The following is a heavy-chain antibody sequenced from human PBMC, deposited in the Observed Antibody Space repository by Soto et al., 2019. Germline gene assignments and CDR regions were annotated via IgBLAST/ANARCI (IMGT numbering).Heavy chain of an antibody. CDR2: ISTGGAYM. V-gene: IGHV3-21*06. CDR3: ARDIASPGGDYFDS. J-gene: IGHJ4*02. CDR1: GFTFRNYN. Sequence: EVQLVESGGGLVKAGGSLRLFCTASGFTFRNYNMNWVRQAPGKGLEWVSSISTGGAYMFYADSVKGRFTISRDNAQNSLFLQIANPRAEDKAVYYCARDIASPGGDYFDSWGQGTLVTVSS. D-gene: IGHD2-21*01.